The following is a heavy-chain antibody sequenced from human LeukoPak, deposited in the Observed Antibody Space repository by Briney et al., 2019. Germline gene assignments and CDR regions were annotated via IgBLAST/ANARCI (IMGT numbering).Heavy chain of an antibody. CDR3: ARGQRAHVEWSYYMDV. D-gene: IGHD3-3*01. CDR1: GFTFRNFA. J-gene: IGHJ6*03. CDR2: ISYDGSNK. V-gene: IGHV3-30*04. Sequence: GGSLRLSCAASGFTFRNFAMHSVRQAPGKGLEWMSVISYDGSNKYFAESVKGRFTISRDNSKNTLYLQMNSLRPEDTAVYYCARGQRAHVEWSYYMDVWGKGTTVTVSS.